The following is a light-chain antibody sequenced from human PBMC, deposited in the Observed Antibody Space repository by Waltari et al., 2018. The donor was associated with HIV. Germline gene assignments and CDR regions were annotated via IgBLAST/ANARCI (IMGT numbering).Light chain of an antibody. Sequence: SSELTQDPVLSVALGQTIKITCQGDSLRSFFPNWYQQPPGQAPILVVYGANRRPPVIPDRFSASNSGNTSSLIISDSQAVDEADYYCHSRDTDGDHYVFGSGTRVIV. J-gene: IGLJ1*01. V-gene: IGLV3-19*01. CDR3: HSRDTDGDHYV. CDR1: SLRSFF. CDR2: GAN.